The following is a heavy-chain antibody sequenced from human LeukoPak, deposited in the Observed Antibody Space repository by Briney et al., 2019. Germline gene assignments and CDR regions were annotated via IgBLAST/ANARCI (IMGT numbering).Heavy chain of an antibody. CDR1: GFTFSSYE. CDR2: ISSSGSTI. Sequence: GGSLRLSCAASGFTFSSYEMNWVRQAPGKGLEWVSYISSSGSTIYYADSVKGRFTISRDNAKNSLYLQMNSLRAEDTAVYYCARVWVHCSSTSCHRYFDPWGQGTLVTVSS. D-gene: IGHD2-2*01. J-gene: IGHJ5*02. CDR3: ARVWVHCSSTSCHRYFDP. V-gene: IGHV3-48*03.